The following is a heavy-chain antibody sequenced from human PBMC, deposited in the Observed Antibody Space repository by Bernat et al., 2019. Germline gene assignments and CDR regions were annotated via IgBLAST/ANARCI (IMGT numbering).Heavy chain of an antibody. CDR1: ANSISSSNYY. J-gene: IGHJ4*02. D-gene: IGHD1-7*01. CDR3: AAGQTGTSLDY. Sequence: QLQLQESGPGLVKPSETLSLTCTVSANSISSSNYYWGWIRQPPGKGLEWIGSIYNSGHTYYNPSLKSRVTISIDTSRNQFSPKLSSVTAADTAVYFCAAGQTGTSLDYWGQGTLVTVSS. CDR2: IYNSGHT. V-gene: IGHV4-39*01.